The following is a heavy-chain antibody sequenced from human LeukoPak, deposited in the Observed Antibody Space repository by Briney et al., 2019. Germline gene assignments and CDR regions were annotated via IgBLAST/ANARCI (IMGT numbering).Heavy chain of an antibody. Sequence: WMGIIYPGDSDTRYSPSFQGQVTISADKSISTAYLQWSSLKASDTAMYYCARRTASGLFDYWGQGALVTVSS. D-gene: IGHD2-21*02. V-gene: IGHV5-51*01. CDR3: ARRTASGLFDY. J-gene: IGHJ4*02. CDR2: IYPGDSDT.